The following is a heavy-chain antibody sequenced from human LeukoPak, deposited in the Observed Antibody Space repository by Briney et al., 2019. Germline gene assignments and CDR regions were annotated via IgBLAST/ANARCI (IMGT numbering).Heavy chain of an antibody. V-gene: IGHV3-66*01. Sequence: PGGSLRLSCAASGFTVSSNYMSWVRQAPGKGLEWVSVIYSGGSTYYADSVKGRFTISRDNSKNTLYLQMNSLRAEDTAVYYCARDGIAVAGTPNCYFDYWGQGTLVTVSS. CDR2: IYSGGST. J-gene: IGHJ4*02. CDR3: ARDGIAVAGTPNCYFDY. D-gene: IGHD6-19*01. CDR1: GFTVSSNY.